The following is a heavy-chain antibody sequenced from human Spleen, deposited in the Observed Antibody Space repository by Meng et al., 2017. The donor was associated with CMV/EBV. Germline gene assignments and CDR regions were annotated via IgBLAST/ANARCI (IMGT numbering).Heavy chain of an antibody. D-gene: IGHD5/OR15-5a*01. CDR3: ARVVYAPPRGFDL. CDR2: IIPNLGIV. Sequence: FRTYGISWVRQAPGQGLEWMGGIIPNLGIVNYAQRSQARVRITADKFTSTLYMELSNLRSEDTAVYYCARVVYAPPRGFDLWGQGTLVTVSS. V-gene: IGHV1-69*10. CDR1: FRTYG. J-gene: IGHJ5*02.